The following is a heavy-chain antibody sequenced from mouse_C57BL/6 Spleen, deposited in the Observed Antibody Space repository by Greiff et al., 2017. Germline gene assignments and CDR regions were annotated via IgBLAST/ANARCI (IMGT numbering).Heavy chain of an antibody. Sequence: QVQLQQPGAELVKPGASVKMSCKASGYTFTSYWITWVKQRPGQGLEWIGDIYPGSGSTNYNEKFKSKATLTVDTSSSTAYMQLSSLTSEDSEVYYCARSEDAYAMDYWGQGTLVTVSS. J-gene: IGHJ4*01. CDR2: IYPGSGST. V-gene: IGHV1-55*01. CDR1: GYTFTSYW. CDR3: ARSEDAYAMDY.